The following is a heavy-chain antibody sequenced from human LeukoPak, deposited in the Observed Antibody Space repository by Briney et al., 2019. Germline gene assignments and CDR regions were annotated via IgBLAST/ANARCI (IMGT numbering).Heavy chain of an antibody. CDR3: ARQPPFSYYYDSSGTSFDY. CDR2: IYHSGSA. D-gene: IGHD3-22*01. V-gene: IGHV4-39*01. J-gene: IGHJ4*02. CDR1: GDSLTDSKYY. Sequence: SETLSLTCAVSGDSLTDSKYYWAWVRQTPGKGLEWIGSIYHSGSAYYNPSLKTRVTISVDTSNDQFSLRLRSVTAADTAVYYCARQPPFSYYYDSSGTSFDYWGQGTLVTVSS.